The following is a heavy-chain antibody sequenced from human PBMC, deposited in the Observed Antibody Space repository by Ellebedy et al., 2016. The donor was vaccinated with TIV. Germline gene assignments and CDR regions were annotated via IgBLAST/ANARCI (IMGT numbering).Heavy chain of an antibody. Sequence: GGSLRLSCAASRFTFSSYDMHWVRQGTAQGLEWVSAIGTAGDTSYPGSVKDRLTISRENAKNSLYLQMNSLSAEDTAVYYCARVRFGDTAVDYWGQGTLVTVSS. J-gene: IGHJ4*03. CDR2: IGTAGDT. V-gene: IGHV3-13*01. D-gene: IGHD2-21*02. CDR3: ARVRFGDTAVDY. CDR1: RFTFSSYD.